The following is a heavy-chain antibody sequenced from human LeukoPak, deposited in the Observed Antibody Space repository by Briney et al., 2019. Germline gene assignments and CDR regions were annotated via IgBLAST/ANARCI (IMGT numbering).Heavy chain of an antibody. CDR2: ISSSGSTI. CDR3: ARDLIGFGELLYGPDAFDI. V-gene: IGHV3-48*03. J-gene: IGHJ3*02. D-gene: IGHD3-10*01. Sequence: PGGSLRLSCAASGFTFSSYEMNWVRQAPGKGLEWVSYISSSGSTIYYADSVKRRFTISRDNAKNSLYLQMNSLRAEDTAVYYCARDLIGFGELLYGPDAFDIWGQGTMVTVSS. CDR1: GFTFSSYE.